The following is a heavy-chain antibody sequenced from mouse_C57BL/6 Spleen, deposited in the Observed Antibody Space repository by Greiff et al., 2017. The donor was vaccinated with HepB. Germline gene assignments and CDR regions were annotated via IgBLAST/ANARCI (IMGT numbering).Heavy chain of an antibody. V-gene: IGHV1-61*01. CDR1: GYTFTSYW. CDR3: ARREILRYYVDY. J-gene: IGHJ2*01. CDR2: IYPSDSET. Sequence: VQLQQPGAELVRPGSSVKLSCKASGYTFTSYWMDWVKQRPGQGLEWIGNIYPSDSETHYNPKFKDKATLTVDKSSSTAYMQLSSLTSEDSAVYYCARREILRYYVDYWGQGTTLTVSS. D-gene: IGHD1-1*01.